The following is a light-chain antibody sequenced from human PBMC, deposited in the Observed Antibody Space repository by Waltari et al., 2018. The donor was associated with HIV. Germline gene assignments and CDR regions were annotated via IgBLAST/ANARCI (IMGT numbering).Light chain of an antibody. V-gene: IGLV1-40*03. CDR1: SSNIGAGYD. J-gene: IGLJ2*01. CDR3: QSYDTSLSAWV. Sequence: QSVLTQPPSISGAPGQRITVSCSGTSSNIGAGYDVHWYQHLPGTAPKLLLYKNQRRPSGVPDRFSASKSDAAASLAITGLQAADEGDYFCQSYDTSLSAWVFGGGTRLTVL. CDR2: KNQ.